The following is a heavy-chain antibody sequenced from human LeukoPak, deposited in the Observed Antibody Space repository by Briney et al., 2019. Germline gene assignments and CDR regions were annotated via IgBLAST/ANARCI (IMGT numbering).Heavy chain of an antibody. CDR1: GFTFSSYG. CDR2: ISYDGSNK. J-gene: IGHJ4*02. D-gene: IGHD3-22*01. CDR3: AKDIRYDSSGYYIDY. Sequence: PGRSLRLSCAASGFTFSSYGMHWVRQAPGKGLEWVAVISYDGSNKYYADSVKGRFTISRDNSKNTLYLQMNSLRAEDTAVYYCAKDIRYDSSGYYIDYWGQGTLATVSS. V-gene: IGHV3-30*18.